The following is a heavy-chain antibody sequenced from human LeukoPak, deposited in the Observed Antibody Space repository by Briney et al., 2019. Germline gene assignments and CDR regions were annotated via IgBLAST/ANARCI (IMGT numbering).Heavy chain of an antibody. D-gene: IGHD1-14*01. CDR2: IRSKTDGETT. Sequence: GGSLRLSCAASGFTFSNAWMSWVRQAPGKGLEWVGRIRSKTDGETTDYAAPVKGRFTISRDDSKNTLYLQMNSLNTEDTAVYYCTTHHGWFYPWGQGTLVTVSS. CDR3: TTHHGWFYP. CDR1: GFTFSNAW. V-gene: IGHV3-15*01. J-gene: IGHJ5*02.